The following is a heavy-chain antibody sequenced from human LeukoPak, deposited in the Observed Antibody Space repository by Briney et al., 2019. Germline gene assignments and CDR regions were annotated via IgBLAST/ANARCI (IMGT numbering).Heavy chain of an antibody. V-gene: IGHV3-30*18. J-gene: IGHJ4*02. Sequence: VGSLRLSCAASGFTFSSYGMHWVRQAPGKGLEWVAVISYDGSNKYYADSVKGRFTISRDNSKNTLYLQMNSLRAEDTAVYYCAKARLEIEATFLNYFDYWGQGTLVTVSS. CDR3: AKARLEIEATFLNYFDY. D-gene: IGHD5-12*01. CDR1: GFTFSSYG. CDR2: ISYDGSNK.